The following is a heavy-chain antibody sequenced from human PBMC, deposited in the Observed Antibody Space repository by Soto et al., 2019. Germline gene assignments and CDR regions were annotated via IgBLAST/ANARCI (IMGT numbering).Heavy chain of an antibody. J-gene: IGHJ3*02. CDR1: GFTFRNAW. V-gene: IGHV3-15*07. CDR3: TTVSNYYDSSGYYYVSAFDI. D-gene: IGHD3-22*01. Sequence: GGSLRLSCAASGFTFRNAWMNWVRQAPGKGLEWVGRIKSKTDGGTTDYAAPVKGRFTISRDDSKNTLYLQMNSLKTEDTAVYYCTTVSNYYDSSGYYYVSAFDIWGQGTMVTVSS. CDR2: IKSKTDGGTT.